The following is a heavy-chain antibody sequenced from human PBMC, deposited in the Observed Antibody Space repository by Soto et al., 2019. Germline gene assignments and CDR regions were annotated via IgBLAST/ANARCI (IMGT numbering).Heavy chain of an antibody. CDR2: ISSSSSYI. Sequence: GGSLRLSCAASGFTFSSYSMNWVRQAPGKGLEWVSSISSSSSYIYYADSVKGRFTISRGNAKNSLYLQMNSLRAEDTAVHYCARAPVVVVDYYFDYWGQGTLVTVSS. CDR1: GFTFSSYS. CDR3: ARAPVVVVDYYFDY. J-gene: IGHJ4*02. D-gene: IGHD2-21*01. V-gene: IGHV3-21*01.